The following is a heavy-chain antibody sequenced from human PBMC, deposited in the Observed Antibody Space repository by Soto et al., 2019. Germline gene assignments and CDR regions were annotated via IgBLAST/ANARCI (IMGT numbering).Heavy chain of an antibody. CDR1: GGSISSGDYY. CDR3: ARGVYHWNDYYYYGMDV. CDR2: IYYSGST. V-gene: IGHV4-30-4*01. Sequence: QVQLQESGPGLVKPSQTLSLTCTVSGGSISSGDYYWSWIRQPPGKGLEWIGYIYYSGSTYYNPSLKSRVTISVVTSKNQFSLKLSSVTAADTAVYYCARGVYHWNDYYYYGMDVWGQGTTVTVSS. J-gene: IGHJ6*02. D-gene: IGHD1-20*01.